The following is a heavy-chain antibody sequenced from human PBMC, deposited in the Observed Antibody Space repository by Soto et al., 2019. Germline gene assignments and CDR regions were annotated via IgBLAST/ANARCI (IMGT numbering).Heavy chain of an antibody. Sequence: QVQLVQSGAEVKKPGASVKVSCKASGYTFTSYDINWVRQATGQGLEWMGWMNPNSGNTVYAQKFQGRVTMTRNTSISTAYLELSSMRSEDTALYYGPIYKVVGATGNWGQGTLVTVSS. D-gene: IGHD1-1*01. CDR1: GYTFTSYD. V-gene: IGHV1-8*01. CDR2: MNPNSGNT. CDR3: PIYKVVGATGN. J-gene: IGHJ4*02.